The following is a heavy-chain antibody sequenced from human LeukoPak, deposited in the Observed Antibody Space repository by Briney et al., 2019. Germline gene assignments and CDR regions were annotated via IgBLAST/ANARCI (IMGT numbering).Heavy chain of an antibody. CDR1: GFIFTDYW. V-gene: IGHV3-7*01. J-gene: IGHJ6*03. CDR3: ARDPTYYDFWSGYSDYYYYMDV. Sequence: GGSLRLSCAASGFIFTDYWMHWVRQAPGEGLEWVANIKQDGSEKYYVDSVKGRFTISRDNAKNSLYLQMNSLRAEDTAVYYCARDPTYYDFWSGYSDYYYYMDVWGKGTTVTVSS. CDR2: IKQDGSEK. D-gene: IGHD3-3*01.